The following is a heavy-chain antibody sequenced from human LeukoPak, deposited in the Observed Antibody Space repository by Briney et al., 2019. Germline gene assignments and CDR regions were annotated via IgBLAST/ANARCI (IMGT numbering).Heavy chain of an antibody. CDR2: IYNSGST. Sequence: PSETLSLTCSVSGGSISNYYWSWIRQSPGKGPEWIGYIYNSGSTYYNLSFKSRVTISLNTSKNYFSLKLNSVTAADTAVYYCASRKLGNDYWGQGTLVTVSS. CDR1: GGSISNYY. CDR3: ASRKLGNDY. J-gene: IGHJ4*02. D-gene: IGHD7-27*01. V-gene: IGHV4-59*08.